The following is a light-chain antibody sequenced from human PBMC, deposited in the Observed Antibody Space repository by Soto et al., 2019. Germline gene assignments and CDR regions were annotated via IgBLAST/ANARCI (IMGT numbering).Light chain of an antibody. CDR1: QDVKKS. J-gene: IGKJ5*01. V-gene: IGKV3-11*01. Sequence: ESVLTQSKDPPSVCPGGGASVSCRASQDVKKSLAWYQQRPGQAPRHRIYETVVRAPRVPPRFSGSGYAAHFALTIIRLEPDDVAVYYCQQRTSCPRTFGQGTRLQ. CDR3: QQRTSCPRT. CDR2: ETV.